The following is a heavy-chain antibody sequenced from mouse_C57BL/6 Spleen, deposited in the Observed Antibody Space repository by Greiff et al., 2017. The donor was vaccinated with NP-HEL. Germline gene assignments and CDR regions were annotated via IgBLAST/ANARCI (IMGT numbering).Heavy chain of an antibody. Sequence: VQLKESGPGLVKPSQSLSLTCSVTGYSITSGYYWNWIRQFPGNKLEWMGYISYDGSNNYNPSLKNRISIPRDTSKNQFFLKLNSVTTEDTATYYCARDPLYGYDGLDVWGTGTTVTVSS. V-gene: IGHV3-6*01. CDR3: ARDPLYGYDGLDV. J-gene: IGHJ1*03. D-gene: IGHD2-2*01. CDR1: GYSITSGYY. CDR2: ISYDGSN.